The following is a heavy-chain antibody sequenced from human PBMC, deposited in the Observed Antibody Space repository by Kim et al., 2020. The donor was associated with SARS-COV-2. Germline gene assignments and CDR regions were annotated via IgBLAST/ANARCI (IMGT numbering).Heavy chain of an antibody. CDR3: ARDREYCGGDCYSGYAFDI. Sequence: GRFTISRDNAKNSLYLQMNSLRAEDTAVYYCARDREYCGGDCYSGYAFDIWGQGTMVTVSS. J-gene: IGHJ3*02. V-gene: IGHV3-11*06. D-gene: IGHD2-21*02.